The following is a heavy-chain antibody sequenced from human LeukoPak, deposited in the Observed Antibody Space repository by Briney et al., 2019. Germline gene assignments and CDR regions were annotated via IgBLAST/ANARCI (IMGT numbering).Heavy chain of an antibody. CDR1: GFTFSSYG. Sequence: QPGGSLRLSCAASGFTFSSYGMHWVRQAPGKGLEWVAFIRYDGSNKYYADSVKGRFTISRDNSKNTLYLQMNSLRAEDTAVYYCAKGGGYDFWSGISPANAFDIWGQGTMVTVSS. CDR3: AKGGGYDFWSGISPANAFDI. D-gene: IGHD3-3*01. CDR2: IRYDGSNK. V-gene: IGHV3-30*02. J-gene: IGHJ3*02.